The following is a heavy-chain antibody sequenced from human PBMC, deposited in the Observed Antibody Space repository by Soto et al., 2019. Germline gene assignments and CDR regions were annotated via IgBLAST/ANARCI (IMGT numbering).Heavy chain of an antibody. Sequence: EVQLVESGGGLVQPGGSLRLSCSASGFIFSESTTYWVRQVPGKGLEAISAVSTSGRSTYYADSVKDRFTISRDNSKNTLFLQMGSLRPEDTAIYYCVKQAHGLDGVAFDYWGQGTQVTVAS. V-gene: IGHV3-64D*06. CDR2: VSTSGRST. D-gene: IGHD2-15*01. CDR3: VKQAHGLDGVAFDY. J-gene: IGHJ4*02. CDR1: GFIFSEST.